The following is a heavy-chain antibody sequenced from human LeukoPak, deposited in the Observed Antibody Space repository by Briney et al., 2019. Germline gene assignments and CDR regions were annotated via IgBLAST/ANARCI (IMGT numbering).Heavy chain of an antibody. CDR3: ARGSQYYYGSGSYDTEYFQH. CDR1: GGSISSYY. D-gene: IGHD3-10*01. CDR2: IYYSGST. V-gene: IGHV4-59*12. Sequence: PSETLSLTCTVSGGSISSYYWSWIRQPPGKGLEWIGYIYYSGSTNYNPSLKSRVTISVDRSKNQFSLKLSSVTAADTAVYYCARGSQYYYGSGSYDTEYFQHWGQGTLVTVSS. J-gene: IGHJ1*01.